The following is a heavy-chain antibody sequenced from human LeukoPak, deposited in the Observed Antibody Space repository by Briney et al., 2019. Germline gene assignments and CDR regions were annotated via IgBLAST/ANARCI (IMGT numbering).Heavy chain of an antibody. V-gene: IGHV1-18*01. CDR2: ISAYNGNT. CDR1: GYTFTSYG. D-gene: IGHD4/OR15-4a*01. J-gene: IGHJ5*02. Sequence: ASVKVSCKASGYTFTSYGISWVRQAPGQGLEWMGWISAYNGNTNYAQKLQGRVTMTTDTSTSTAYMELRSLRSDDTAVYYCARGRGQQHSLTRFDHWGQGTLVTVSS. CDR3: ARGRGQQHSLTRFDH.